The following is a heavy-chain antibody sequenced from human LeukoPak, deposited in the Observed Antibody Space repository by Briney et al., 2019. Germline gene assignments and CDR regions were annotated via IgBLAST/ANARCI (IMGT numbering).Heavy chain of an antibody. D-gene: IGHD4-23*01. CDR3: ARVCYGGNVDY. Sequence: SETLSLTCTISGGSISSSSYYWGWIRQPPGKGLEWIGSIYYSGSTYYNPSLKSRVTISVDTSKNQFSLKLSSVTAADTAVYYCARVCYGGNVDYWGQGTLVTVSS. V-gene: IGHV4-39*07. J-gene: IGHJ4*02. CDR1: GGSISSSSYY. CDR2: IYYSGST.